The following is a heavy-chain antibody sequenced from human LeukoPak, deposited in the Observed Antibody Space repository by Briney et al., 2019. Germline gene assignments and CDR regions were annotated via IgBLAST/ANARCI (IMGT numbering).Heavy chain of an antibody. D-gene: IGHD2/OR15-2a*01. V-gene: IGHV4-61*05. CDR1: GGSISSSSYY. CDR2: IYFSGRT. Sequence: PSETLSLTCSVSGGSISSSSYYWGWIRQPPGKGLEWIGNIYFSGRTNYNPSLKSRVTASIDTSKSQFSLNLSSVTAADTAVYFCARQIYESMAFFDSWAQGILVTVSS. J-gene: IGHJ4*02. CDR3: ARQIYESMAFFDS.